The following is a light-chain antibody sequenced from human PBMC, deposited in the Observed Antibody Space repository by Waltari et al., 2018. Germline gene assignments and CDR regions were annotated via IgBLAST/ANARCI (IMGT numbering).Light chain of an antibody. CDR2: LGS. Sequence: DIVMTQSPLSLSVTPGEPASISCRSSQSLLYNNGYNYVDWYLQKPGQSPQVLIFLGSNRASGVPDRFSGSGSGTDFTLKISRVGAEDVGVYYCMQTLQTPWAFGQGTKVDI. CDR1: QSLLYNNGYNY. CDR3: MQTLQTPWA. J-gene: IGKJ1*01. V-gene: IGKV2-28*01.